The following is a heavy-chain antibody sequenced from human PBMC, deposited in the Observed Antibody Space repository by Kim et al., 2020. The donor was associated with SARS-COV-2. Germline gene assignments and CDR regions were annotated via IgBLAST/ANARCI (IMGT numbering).Heavy chain of an antibody. V-gene: IGHV3-30*07. D-gene: IGHD3-10*01. CDR3: ARDRYGSGFYYFDY. J-gene: IGHJ4*02. Sequence: ADSVKGRFTISRDNSKNTLYLQMNSLRAEDTAVYYCARDRYGSGFYYFDYWGQGTLVTVSS.